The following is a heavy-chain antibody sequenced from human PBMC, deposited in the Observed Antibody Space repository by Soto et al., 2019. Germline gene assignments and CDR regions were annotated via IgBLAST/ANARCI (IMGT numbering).Heavy chain of an antibody. Sequence: QVLLQESGPGLVKPSETLSLTCTVSGGFIWGWIRQSPDKGLEWIGYIYNSGRYNYNPSLESRLTISIDTSKIQFSLRLASVTAADTAVYYCAMTLPNRQLFDSWSQGTLVTVSS. V-gene: IGHV4-59*13. CDR3: AMTLPNRQLFDS. CDR1: GGFI. J-gene: IGHJ4*02. D-gene: IGHD1-1*01. CDR2: IYNSGRY.